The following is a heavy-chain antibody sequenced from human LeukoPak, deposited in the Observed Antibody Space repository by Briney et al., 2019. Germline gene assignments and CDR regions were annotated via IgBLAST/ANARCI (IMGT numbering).Heavy chain of an antibody. Sequence: ASVKVSCKVSGYTLTELSMHWVRQAPGKGLEWMGGFDPEDGETIYAQKFQGRVTMTEDTSTDTAYMELSSLRSEDTAVYYCARDYGDNNWFDHWGQGTLVTVSS. J-gene: IGHJ5*02. CDR2: FDPEDGET. CDR3: ARDYGDNNWFDH. D-gene: IGHD4-17*01. V-gene: IGHV1-24*01. CDR1: GYTLTELS.